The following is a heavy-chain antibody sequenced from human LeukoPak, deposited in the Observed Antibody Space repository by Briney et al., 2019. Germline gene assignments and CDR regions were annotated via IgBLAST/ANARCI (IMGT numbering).Heavy chain of an antibody. CDR3: ARIGDDFWSGYYTNWFDP. Sequence: SETLSLTCTVSGGSISSYYWSWIRQPPGKGLEWIGHIYYSGSTNYNPSLKSRVTISVDTSKNQFSLKLSSVTAADTAVYYCARIGDDFWSGYYTNWFDPWGQGTLVTVSA. V-gene: IGHV4-59*01. J-gene: IGHJ5*02. D-gene: IGHD3-3*01. CDR1: GGSISSYY. CDR2: IYYSGST.